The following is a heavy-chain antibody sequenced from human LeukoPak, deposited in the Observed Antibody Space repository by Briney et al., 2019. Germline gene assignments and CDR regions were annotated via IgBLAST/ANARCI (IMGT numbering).Heavy chain of an antibody. CDR3: AHKTYYYDSSGYRWYFDL. CDR1: GFSLSTSGVG. CDR2: IYWNDDK. V-gene: IGHV2-5*01. D-gene: IGHD3-22*01. J-gene: IGHJ2*01. Sequence: SGPTLVKPTQTLTLTCTFSGFSLSTSGVGVGWIRQPPGKALEWLALIYWNDDKRYSPSLKSRLTITKDTSKNQVVLTMTNMDPVDTATYYCAHKTYYYDSSGYRWYFDLWGRGTLVTVSS.